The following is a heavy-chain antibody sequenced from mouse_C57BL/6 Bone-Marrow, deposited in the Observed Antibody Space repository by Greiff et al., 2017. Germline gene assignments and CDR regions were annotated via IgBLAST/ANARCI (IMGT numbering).Heavy chain of an antibody. J-gene: IGHJ1*03. CDR3: AKLGSYWYFDV. V-gene: IGHV5-17*01. Sequence: EVKLVESGGGLVKPGGSLKLSCAASGFTFSDYGMHWVRQAPEKGLEWVAYISSGSSTIYYADTVKGRFTISRDNAKNTLFLQMTSLRSEDTAMYYCAKLGSYWYFDVWGTETTVTVSS. CDR1: GFTFSDYG. CDR2: ISSGSSTI. D-gene: IGHD4-1*01.